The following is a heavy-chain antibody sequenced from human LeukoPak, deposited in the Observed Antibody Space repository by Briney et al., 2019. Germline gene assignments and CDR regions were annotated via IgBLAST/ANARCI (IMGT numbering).Heavy chain of an antibody. CDR3: ARETPRRGETRDGYR. D-gene: IGHD5-24*01. CDR2: ISSSSDTI. Sequence: GGSLSLSCTASGFTFGPYTMNWVRQAPGKGLEWVSHISSSSDTIYYADSVKGRFTISRDNPKNLLFLQINSLRVEDTAVYYCARETPRRGETRDGYRWGQGTLVTVSS. CDR1: GFTFGPYT. J-gene: IGHJ4*02. V-gene: IGHV3-48*04.